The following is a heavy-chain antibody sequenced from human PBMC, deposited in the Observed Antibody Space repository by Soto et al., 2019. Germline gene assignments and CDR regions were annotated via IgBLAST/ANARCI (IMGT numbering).Heavy chain of an antibody. V-gene: IGHV1-18*01. CDR1: DYAFTTYG. CDR3: ARGRYGDY. D-gene: IGHD1-1*01. J-gene: IGHJ4*02. Sequence: QVHLGQSGAEVKKPGASVKVSFKGSDYAFTTYGITWVRQAPGQGLEWMGWISAHSGNTNYAQKLQGRVTVTRDTSTSTSYMELRSLRSDDTAVYYCARGRYGDYWGQGALVTVSS. CDR2: ISAHSGNT.